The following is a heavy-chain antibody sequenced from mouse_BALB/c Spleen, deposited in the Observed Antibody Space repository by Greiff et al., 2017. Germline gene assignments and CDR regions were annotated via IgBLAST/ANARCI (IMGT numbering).Heavy chain of an antibody. J-gene: IGHJ4*01. V-gene: IGHV1-55*01. CDR3: SRGELRNYAMDY. D-gene: IGHD4-1*01. Sequence: QVQLQQSGAELVKPGASVKMSCKASGYTFTSYWINWVKQRPGQGLEWIGDIYPGRGITNYNEKFKSKATLTLDTSSSTAYMQLSSLTSEDSAVYYCSRGELRNYAMDYWGQGTSVTVSS. CDR2: IYPGRGIT. CDR1: GYTFTSYW.